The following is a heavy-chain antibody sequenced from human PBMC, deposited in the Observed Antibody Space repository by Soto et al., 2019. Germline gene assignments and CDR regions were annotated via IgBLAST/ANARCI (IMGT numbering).Heavy chain of an antibody. CDR2: ISYDGSNK. Sequence: RLSCAASGFTFSSYAMHWVRQAPGKGLEWVAVISYDGSNKYYADSVKGRFTISRDNSKNTLYLQMNSLRAEDTAVYYCARSYREPYFDYWGQGTLVTVSS. D-gene: IGHD1-26*01. CDR1: GFTFSSYA. J-gene: IGHJ4*02. V-gene: IGHV3-30-3*01. CDR3: ARSYREPYFDY.